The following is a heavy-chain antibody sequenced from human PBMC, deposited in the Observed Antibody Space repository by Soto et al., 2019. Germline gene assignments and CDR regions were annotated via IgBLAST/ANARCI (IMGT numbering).Heavy chain of an antibody. J-gene: IGHJ3*02. CDR1: GYTFTSYG. CDR3: ARADSSPDAFDI. Sequence: ASVKFCCKASGYTFTSYGISWVLQGPGQGLEWMGWISAYNGNTNYAQKLQGRVTMTTDTSTSTAYMELRSLRSDDTAVYYCARADSSPDAFDIWGQGTMLTVS. V-gene: IGHV1-18*01. CDR2: ISAYNGNT. D-gene: IGHD6-13*01.